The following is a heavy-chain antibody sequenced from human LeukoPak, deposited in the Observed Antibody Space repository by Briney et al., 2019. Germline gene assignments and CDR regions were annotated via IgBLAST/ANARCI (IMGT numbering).Heavy chain of an antibody. D-gene: IGHD4-17*01. CDR3: ARYGDYVFDL. J-gene: IGHJ4*02. CDR1: GGSFSDYY. V-gene: IGHV4-34*01. CDR2: INHSGST. Sequence: SETLSLTCAVYGGSFSDYYWSWIRQSPGKGLEWIGEINHSGSTNYNPSLKSRVTISVDTSKNQFSLKLSSVTAADTAVYYCARYGDYVFDLWGQGTLVTVSS.